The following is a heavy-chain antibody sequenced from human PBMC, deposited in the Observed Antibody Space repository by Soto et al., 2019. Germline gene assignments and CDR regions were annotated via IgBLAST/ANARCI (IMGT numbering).Heavy chain of an antibody. J-gene: IGHJ4*02. CDR1: GFTFDDYA. Sequence: EVQLVESGAGLVQPGRSLRLSCAASGFTFDDYAMHWVRQAPGKGLEWFSGISWNCDSIGYADSVKGRFTSSSDNAKNSLYSQMNSLRDEDTALYDCVKVSSGSRGGEVDYLGRGTLVTVCS. CDR2: ISWNCDSI. CDR3: VKVSSGSRGGEVDY. D-gene: IGHD3-10*01. V-gene: IGHV3-9*01.